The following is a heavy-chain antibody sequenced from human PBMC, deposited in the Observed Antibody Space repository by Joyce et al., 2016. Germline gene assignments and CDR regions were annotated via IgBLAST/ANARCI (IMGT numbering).Heavy chain of an antibody. CDR3: ARGGIVYDYSMDL. V-gene: IGHV3-21*02. CDR2: ISSDSTYI. Sequence: EVQLVESGGGLVKPGGSLRISCAASGVTFSTSSVSWFRRVPGKGLEWVSAISSDSTYIFYADSVKGRFTVSRDNAKNSLYLQMNSLRAEDTAVFFCARGGIVYDYSMDLWGQGTTVTVSS. J-gene: IGHJ6*02. D-gene: IGHD3-22*01. CDR1: GVTFSTSS.